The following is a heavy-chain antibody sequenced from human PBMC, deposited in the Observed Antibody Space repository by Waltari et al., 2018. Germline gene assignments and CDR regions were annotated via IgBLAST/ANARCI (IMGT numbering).Heavy chain of an antibody. CDR3: ARESGSFFYFDY. J-gene: IGHJ4*02. CDR2: IYHSGST. V-gene: IGHV4-38-2*02. D-gene: IGHD1-26*01. Sequence: QVQLQESGPGLVKPSETLSLTCAVSGYSISSGYYWGWLRQPPGKGLEWIGSIYHSGSTYYNPSLKSRVTISVDTSKNQFSLKLSSVTAADTAVYYCARESGSFFYFDYWGQGTLVTVSS. CDR1: GYSISSGYY.